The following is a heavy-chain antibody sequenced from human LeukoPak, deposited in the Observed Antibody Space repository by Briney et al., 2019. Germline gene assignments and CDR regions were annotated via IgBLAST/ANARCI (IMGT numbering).Heavy chain of an antibody. CDR2: INPNSGGT. CDR1: GYTFTGYY. D-gene: IGHD5-12*01. V-gene: IGHV1-2*04. CDR3: ARGRWGEYSGYREVSNYFDY. J-gene: IGHJ4*02. Sequence: ASVKVSCKASGYTFTGYYMHWVRQAPGQGLEWMGWINPNSGGTNYAQKFQGWVTMTRDTSISTAYMELSRLRSDDTAVYYCARGRWGEYSGYREVSNYFDYWGQGTLVTVSS.